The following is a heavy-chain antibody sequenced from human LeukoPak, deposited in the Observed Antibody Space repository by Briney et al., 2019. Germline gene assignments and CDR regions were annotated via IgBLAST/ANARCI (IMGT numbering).Heavy chain of an antibody. V-gene: IGHV3-48*01. J-gene: IGHJ4*02. CDR3: ASGYSYLFSSNFDY. CDR1: GFTFSSYS. Sequence: GGSLRLSCAASGFTFSSYSMNWVRQAPGKGLEWVSYISSSSRSIYYADSVKGRFTISRDNAKNSLYLQMNSLRAEDTAVYYCASGYSYLFSSNFDYWGQGTLVTVSS. CDR2: ISSSSRSI. D-gene: IGHD5-18*01.